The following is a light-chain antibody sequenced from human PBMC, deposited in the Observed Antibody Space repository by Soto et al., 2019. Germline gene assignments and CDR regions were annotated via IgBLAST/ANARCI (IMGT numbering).Light chain of an antibody. J-gene: IGLJ1*01. V-gene: IGLV2-11*01. Sequence: QSALTQPRSVSGSPGQSVTISCTGTSSDVGVYNYVSWYQQHPGKAPKVMIYDVSKRPSGVPDRFSGSKSGNTASLTISGLQAEDEADYYCCSYAGSPYVFGTGTKVTVL. CDR1: SSDVGVYNY. CDR2: DVS. CDR3: CSYAGSPYV.